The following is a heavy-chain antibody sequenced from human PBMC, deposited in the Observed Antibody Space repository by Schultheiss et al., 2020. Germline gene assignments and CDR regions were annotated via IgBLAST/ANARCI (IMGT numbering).Heavy chain of an antibody. CDR3: ARGPPRSQLWFAVPETGNWFDP. CDR1: GDSISSSNYY. V-gene: IGHV4-39*01. D-gene: IGHD5-18*01. CDR2: IYYSGST. Sequence: SETLSLTCTVSGDSISSSNYYWGWIRQSPGKGLEWIKSIYYSGSTYYNPSLKSRATISVDTSKNQFSLKLSSVTAADTAVYYCARGPPRSQLWFAVPETGNWFDPWGQGTLVTVSS. J-gene: IGHJ5*02.